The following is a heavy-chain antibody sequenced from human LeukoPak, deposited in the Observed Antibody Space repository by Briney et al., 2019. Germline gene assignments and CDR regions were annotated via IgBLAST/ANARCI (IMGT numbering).Heavy chain of an antibody. V-gene: IGHV4-39*01. D-gene: IGHD6-6*01. CDR1: GGSISSSRYY. J-gene: IGHJ6*03. CDR3: ARVDYSSSRGDYYYYYMDV. Sequence: SETLSLTCAVSGGSISSSRYYWGWIRQPPGKGLEWIGNIYYGGSTYYNPSLKSRVTISVDTSKNQFSLRLSSVTAADTAVYYCARVDYSSSRGDYYYYYMDVWGKGTTVTVSS. CDR2: IYYGGST.